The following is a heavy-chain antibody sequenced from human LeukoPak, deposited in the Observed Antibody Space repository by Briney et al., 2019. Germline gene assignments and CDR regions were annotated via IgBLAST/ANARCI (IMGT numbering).Heavy chain of an antibody. D-gene: IGHD6-19*01. J-gene: IGHJ4*02. V-gene: IGHV3-49*03. CDR2: IRNKAAGGPA. CDR3: TRDRKQSDY. CDR1: GFTLAAYS. Sequence: PGRSLRLSCTASGFTLAAYSMTWFRQALGKGLEWVSFIRNKAAGGPAEYAASVRGRFTVSRDDSNSIAYLQMNSLKTDDTGVYYCTRDRKQSDYWGQGTLVTVSS.